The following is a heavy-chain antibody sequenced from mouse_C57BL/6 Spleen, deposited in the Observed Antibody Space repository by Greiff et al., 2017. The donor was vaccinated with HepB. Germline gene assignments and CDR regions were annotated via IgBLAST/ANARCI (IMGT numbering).Heavy chain of an antibody. D-gene: IGHD1-1*01. Sequence: QVQLKESGPGLVQPSQSLSITCTVSGFSLTSYGVHWVRQSPGKGLEWLGVIWSGGSTDYNAAFISRLSISKDNSKSQVFFKMNSLQADDTAIYYCARNWGYYYGSRGSYYAMDYWGQGTSVTVSS. CDR1: GFSLTSYG. V-gene: IGHV2-2*01. CDR2: IWSGGST. J-gene: IGHJ4*01. CDR3: ARNWGYYYGSRGSYYAMDY.